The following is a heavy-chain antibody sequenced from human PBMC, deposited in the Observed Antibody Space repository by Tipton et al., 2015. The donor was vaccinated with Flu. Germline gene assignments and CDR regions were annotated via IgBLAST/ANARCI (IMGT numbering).Heavy chain of an antibody. V-gene: IGHV3-23*01. J-gene: IGHJ2*01. CDR2: VTGSGGTT. CDR1: GFIFKSYV. Sequence: SLRLSCAASGFIFKSYVMTWVRQAPGKGLEWVASVTGSGGTTYYADSVKGRFTISRDNSKNTLDLQMNSLRAEDTAIYYCAKDWYTVGYFDLWGRGTLVTVSS. D-gene: IGHD1-14*01. CDR3: AKDWYTVGYFDL.